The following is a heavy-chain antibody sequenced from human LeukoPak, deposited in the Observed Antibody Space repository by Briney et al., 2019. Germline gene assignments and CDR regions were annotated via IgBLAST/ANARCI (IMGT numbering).Heavy chain of an antibody. J-gene: IGHJ4*02. CDR2: IYSAGTT. D-gene: IGHD3-22*01. V-gene: IGHV3-66*01. Sequence: PGGSLRLSCAASGFTVSDNYISWVRQAPGKGLEWVALIYSAGTTHADSVRGRFTISRDKSKNMLYLQMNSLRAEDTAVYYCARGYYDSSGEFDYWGQGTLVTVSS. CDR3: ARGYYDSSGEFDY. CDR1: GFTVSDNY.